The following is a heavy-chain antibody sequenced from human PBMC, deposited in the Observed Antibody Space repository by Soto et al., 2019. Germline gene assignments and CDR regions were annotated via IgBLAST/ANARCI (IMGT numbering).Heavy chain of an antibody. Sequence: QVQLVESGGGAVQPGRSLRLSCAASGFTFSSYAMHWVRQAPGKGLEWVAVISYDGSNKYYADSVKGRFTISRDNSKNTLYLQMNSLRAEDTAVYYCARDGYCSGGSCYDRGYFQHWGQGTLVTVSS. D-gene: IGHD2-15*01. CDR1: GFTFSSYA. V-gene: IGHV3-30-3*01. CDR3: ARDGYCSGGSCYDRGYFQH. CDR2: ISYDGSNK. J-gene: IGHJ1*01.